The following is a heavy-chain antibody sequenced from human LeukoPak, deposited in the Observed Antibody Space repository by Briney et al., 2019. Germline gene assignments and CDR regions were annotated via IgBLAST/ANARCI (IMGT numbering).Heavy chain of an antibody. J-gene: IGHJ5*02. CDR3: ARGYSDDFWSGYPTATWWFDP. V-gene: IGHV4-39*07. CDR1: GGSISSSSYY. CDR2: IYYSGST. D-gene: IGHD3-3*01. Sequence: TSETLSLTCTVSGGSISSSSYYWGWIRQPPGKGLEWIGSIYYSGSTYYNPPLKSRVTISVDTSKNQFSLKLSSVTAADTAVYYCARGYSDDFWSGYPTATWWFDPWGLGTLVIVSS.